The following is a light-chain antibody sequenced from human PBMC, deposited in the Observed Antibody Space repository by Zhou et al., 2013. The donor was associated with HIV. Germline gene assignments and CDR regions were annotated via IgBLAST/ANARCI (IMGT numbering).Light chain of an antibody. CDR2: RAS. Sequence: DIQVTQSPLTLSASVGDRVTVTCRASQSLGRWLAWYQQRPGKAPKLIIYRASSLQSGVPSRFSGSGSEKEFNLTIDGLQPDDFATYYCHQYDNLWTFGPGTRVDV. V-gene: IGKV1-5*03. J-gene: IGKJ3*01. CDR3: HQYDNLWT. CDR1: QSLGRW.